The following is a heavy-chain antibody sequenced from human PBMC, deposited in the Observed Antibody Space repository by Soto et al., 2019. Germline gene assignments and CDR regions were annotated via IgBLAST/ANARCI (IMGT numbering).Heavy chain of an antibody. D-gene: IGHD3-22*01. Sequence: QVQLVQSGAEVKKPGSSVKVSCKASGGPFSTHGISWVRQAPGQGLEWMGGIIPLFGATNYAQNFQGRVTITADESTTTAYMELNSLKSEDTAVYYCAKGSYYDASSAYDTPGFYYNYFGLDVWGQGTTVTVSS. CDR2: IIPLFGAT. V-gene: IGHV1-69*01. J-gene: IGHJ6*02. CDR3: AKGSYYDASSAYDTPGFYYNYFGLDV. CDR1: GGPFSTHG.